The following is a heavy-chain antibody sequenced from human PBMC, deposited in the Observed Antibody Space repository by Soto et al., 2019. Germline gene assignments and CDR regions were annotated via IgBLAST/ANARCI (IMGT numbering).Heavy chain of an antibody. J-gene: IGHJ4*02. CDR3: ARGSLHCSGGSCYDY. V-gene: IGHV1-69*12. CDR1: GGTFSSYA. CDR2: IFPIFGTA. D-gene: IGHD2-15*01. Sequence: QVQLVQSGAEVKKPGSSVKVSCKASGGTFSSYAISWVRQAPGQGLEWMGGIFPIFGTANYAQKFQGRVTITAHEPTSTAYMELSSLRSEDTAVYYCARGSLHCSGGSCYDYWGQGTLVTVSS.